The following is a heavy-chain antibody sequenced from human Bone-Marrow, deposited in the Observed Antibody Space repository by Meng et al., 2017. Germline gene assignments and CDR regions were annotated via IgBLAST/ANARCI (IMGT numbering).Heavy chain of an antibody. Sequence: VVLGGGEVQPGRSLRLSCAASGFTFSSYAMHWVRQAPGKGLEWVAVISYDGSNKYYADSVKGRFTISRDNSKNTLYLQMNSLRAEDTAVYYCARDDYVWGSYRFDYWGQGTLVTVSS. V-gene: IGHV3-30*01. CDR1: GFTFSSYA. CDR3: ARDDYVWGSYRFDY. J-gene: IGHJ4*02. CDR2: ISYDGSNK. D-gene: IGHD3-16*02.